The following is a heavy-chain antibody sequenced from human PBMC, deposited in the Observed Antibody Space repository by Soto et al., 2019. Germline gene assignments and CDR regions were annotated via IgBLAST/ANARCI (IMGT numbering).Heavy chain of an antibody. CDR3: ARIRGGPGGWFDP. CDR2: IYYSGST. CDR1: GGSISTYY. J-gene: IGHJ5*02. Sequence: QVQLQESGPGLVKPSETLSLTCTVSGGSISTYYWSWIRQPPGKGLEWIGYIYYSGSTNYNPSLTSRVTISVDTSKNQFSLKLSSVTAADTAVYYCARIRGGPGGWFDPWGQGTLVTVSS. V-gene: IGHV4-59*01. D-gene: IGHD3-10*01.